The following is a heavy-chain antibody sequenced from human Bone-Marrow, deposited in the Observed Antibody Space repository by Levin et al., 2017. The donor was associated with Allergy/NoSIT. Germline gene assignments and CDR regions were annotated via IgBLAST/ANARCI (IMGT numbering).Heavy chain of an antibody. Sequence: GESLKISCAASGFTFSSYGMHWVRQAPGKGLEWVAVISYDGSNKYYADSVKGRFTISRDNSKNTLYLQMNSLRAEDTAVYYCAKDEGGPWDVDIVANTRAFHLPDYWGQGTLVTVSS. V-gene: IGHV3-30*18. CDR3: AKDEGGPWDVDIVANTRAFHLPDY. D-gene: IGHD5-12*01. CDR1: GFTFSSYG. CDR2: ISYDGSNK. J-gene: IGHJ4*02.